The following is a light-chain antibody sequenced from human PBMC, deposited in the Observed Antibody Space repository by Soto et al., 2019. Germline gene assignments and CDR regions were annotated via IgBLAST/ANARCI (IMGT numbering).Light chain of an antibody. Sequence: ELEMTQSLVTLSVSPGDTATLSCRASQSVIDHLAWYQQKPGQAPRLLFYDASMRATDIPARLSGRGSATEFTLTIAGLQPEDFAVYWCQQYNLWPHTFGQGTTLEI. CDR2: DAS. J-gene: IGKJ2*01. CDR3: QQYNLWPHT. V-gene: IGKV3-15*01. CDR1: QSVIDH.